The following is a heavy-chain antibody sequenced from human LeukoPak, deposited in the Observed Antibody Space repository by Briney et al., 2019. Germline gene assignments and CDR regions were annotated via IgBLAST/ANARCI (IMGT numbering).Heavy chain of an antibody. CDR3: ARVGVSCSGWNCYAYSGRFDY. V-gene: IGHV4-39*07. CDR1: GGSISSSSHY. D-gene: IGHD2-15*01. Sequence: PSETLSLTCTVSGGSISSSSHYWGWIRQPPGKGLEWIGSIYFSGSTDYNPSLKSRVSISIDTSKNQFSLKLISVTAADTAVYYCARVGVSCSGWNCYAYSGRFDYWGQGTLVTVSS. CDR2: IYFSGST. J-gene: IGHJ4*02.